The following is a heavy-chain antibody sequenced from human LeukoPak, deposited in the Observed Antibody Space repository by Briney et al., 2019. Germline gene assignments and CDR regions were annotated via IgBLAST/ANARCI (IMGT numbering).Heavy chain of an antibody. D-gene: IGHD2-15*01. CDR3: ARVQGYCSGGSCFRPHNWFDP. CDR2: IYHSGST. V-gene: IGHV4-38-2*01. Sequence: SETLSLTCAVSGYSISSGYYWGWIRQPPGKGLEWIGSIYHSGSTYYNPSLKSRVTISVDTSKNQFSLKLSSVTAADTAVYDCARVQGYCSGGSCFRPHNWFDPWGQGTLVTVSS. J-gene: IGHJ5*02. CDR1: GYSISSGYY.